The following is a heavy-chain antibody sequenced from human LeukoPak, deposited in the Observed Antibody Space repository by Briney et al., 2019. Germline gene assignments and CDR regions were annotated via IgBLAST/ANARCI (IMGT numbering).Heavy chain of an antibody. D-gene: IGHD1-1*01. CDR1: GGTFSSEA. CDR3: ARGETILNWFDP. V-gene: IGHV1-69*05. CDR2: IIPIFGRP. Sequence: SVKVSCKTSGGTFSSEAFIWVRQAPGQGLEWMGGIIPIFGRPDYAQKFQDIVTITTDESTNTVYMELSSLRSEDTAVYYCARGETILNWFDPWGQGTLVTVSS. J-gene: IGHJ5*02.